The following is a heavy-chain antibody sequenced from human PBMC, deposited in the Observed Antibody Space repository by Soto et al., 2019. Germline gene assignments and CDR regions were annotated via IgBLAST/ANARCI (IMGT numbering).Heavy chain of an antibody. CDR3: ARPSFTGTTDY. V-gene: IGHV4-39*01. CDR1: GGSISTSSYY. D-gene: IGHD1-1*01. Sequence: QLQLQESGPGLVKPSETLSLTCTVSGGSISTSSYYWGWIRQPPGKGLKWIGIIYYSGSTYYNPSLKSRVTISVDTSKNQFSLKLSSVTAADTSVYYCARPSFTGTTDYWGQGTLVTVSS. J-gene: IGHJ4*02. CDR2: IYYSGST.